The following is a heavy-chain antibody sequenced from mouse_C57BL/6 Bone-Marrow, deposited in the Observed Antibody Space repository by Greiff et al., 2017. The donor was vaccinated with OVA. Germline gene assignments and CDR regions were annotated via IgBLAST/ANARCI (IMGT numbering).Heavy chain of an antibody. CDR3: AREKVTTVVEDY. D-gene: IGHD1-1*01. V-gene: IGHV1-50*01. Sequence: QVQLQQPGAELMKPGASVKLSCKASGYTFTSYWMQWVKQRPGQGLEWIGEIDPSDSYTNYNQKFKGKATLTVDTSSSTAYMQLSSLTSEDSAVYYCAREKVTTVVEDYWGQGTTLTVSS. CDR2: IDPSDSYT. CDR1: GYTFTSYW. J-gene: IGHJ2*01.